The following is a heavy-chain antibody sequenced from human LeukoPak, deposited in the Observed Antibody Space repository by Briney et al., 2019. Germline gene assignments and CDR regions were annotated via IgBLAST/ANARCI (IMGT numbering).Heavy chain of an antibody. J-gene: IGHJ6*02. CDR2: INILSNYI. CDR3: ARVGCSGGRCPGYGMDV. Sequence: PGGSLRLSCAASGFTFSSYSMNWVRQAPGKGLEWVSSINILSNYIYYADSVKGRFTISRDNAKNSLYLQMNSLRVEDTAVYYCARVGCSGGRCPGYGMDVWGQGTTVTVSS. CDR1: GFTFSSYS. D-gene: IGHD2-15*01. V-gene: IGHV3-21*01.